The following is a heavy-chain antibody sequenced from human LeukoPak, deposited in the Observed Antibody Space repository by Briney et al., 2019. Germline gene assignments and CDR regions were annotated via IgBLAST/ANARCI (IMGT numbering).Heavy chain of an antibody. Sequence: SETLSLTCTVSGGSISNTSYYWGWIRQPPGKGLEWIGSIYYSGTTYYNPSLKSRVTISVDTSKNQFSLRLSSVTAADTAFYYCAREMLNGSGYFDYWGQGTLVTVSS. D-gene: IGHD3-3*01. CDR3: AREMLNGSGYFDY. V-gene: IGHV4-39*07. CDR2: IYYSGTT. J-gene: IGHJ4*02. CDR1: GGSISNTSYY.